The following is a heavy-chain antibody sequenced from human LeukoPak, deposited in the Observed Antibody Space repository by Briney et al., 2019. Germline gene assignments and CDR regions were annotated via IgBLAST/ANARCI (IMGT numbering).Heavy chain of an antibody. CDR1: GGSFSGYY. V-gene: IGHV4-34*01. J-gene: IGHJ6*04. D-gene: IGHD3-10*01. CDR2: INHSGST. Sequence: SETLSLTCAVYGGSFSGYYWSWIRQPPGKGLEWIGEINHSGSTNYNPSLKSRVTISVDTSKNQFSLKLSSVTAADTAVYFCARLPVEVRVTPLRYYYYGMDVWGKGTTVTVSS. CDR3: ARLPVEVRVTPLRYYYYGMDV.